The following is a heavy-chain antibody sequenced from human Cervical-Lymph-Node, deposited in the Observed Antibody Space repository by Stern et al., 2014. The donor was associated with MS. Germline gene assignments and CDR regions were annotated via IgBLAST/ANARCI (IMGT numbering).Heavy chain of an antibody. CDR3: ARDGGLRGGYLGRENRYHYGLDV. V-gene: IGHV1-2*06. CDR1: GYTFTDYY. Sequence: QVQLVQSGAEVKKSGASVKVSCKASGYTFTDYYIHWVRQAPGKGLEWMGRIYPNNGDTKFAEHLQGRVTMTRDTSSSTAFMELSSLRSDDAAIYFCARDGGLRGGYLGRENRYHYGLDVWGQGTTVSVSS. D-gene: IGHD3-16*01. CDR2: IYPNNGDT. J-gene: IGHJ6*02.